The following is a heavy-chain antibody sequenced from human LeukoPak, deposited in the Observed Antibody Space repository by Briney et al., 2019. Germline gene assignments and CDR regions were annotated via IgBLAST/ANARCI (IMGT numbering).Heavy chain of an antibody. CDR2: ISYDGSNK. CDR3: AELGITMIGGV. D-gene: IGHD3-10*02. J-gene: IGHJ6*04. Sequence: GGSLRLSCAASGFTFSSYGMHWVRQAPGKGLEWVAVISYDGSNKYYVDSVKGRFTISRDNAKNSLYLRMNSLRAEDTAVYYCAELGITMIGGVWGKGTTVTISS. CDR1: GFTFSSYG. V-gene: IGHV3-33*05.